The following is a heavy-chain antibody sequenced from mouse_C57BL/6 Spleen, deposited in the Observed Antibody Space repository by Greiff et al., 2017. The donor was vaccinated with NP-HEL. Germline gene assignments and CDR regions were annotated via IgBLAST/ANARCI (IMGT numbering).Heavy chain of an antibody. CDR2: ISYDGSN. Sequence: EVKLMESGPGLVKPSQSLSLTCSVTGYSITSGYYWNWIRQFPGNKLEWMGYISYDGSNNYNPSLKNRISITRDPSKNQFFLKLNSVTTEDTATYYCARDGYYAMDYWGQGTSVTVSS. CDR1: GYSITSGYY. V-gene: IGHV3-6*01. CDR3: ARDGYYAMDY. J-gene: IGHJ4*01.